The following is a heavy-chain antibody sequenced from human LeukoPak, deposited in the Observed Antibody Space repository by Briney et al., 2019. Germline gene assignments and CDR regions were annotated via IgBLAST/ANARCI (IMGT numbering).Heavy chain of an antibody. CDR3: ARDLIGTYTYGMDF. J-gene: IGHJ6*02. CDR1: GGFISTFY. V-gene: IGHV4-4*07. CDR2: MYASGSGSGRT. D-gene: IGHD1-14*01. Sequence: SETLSLTCTVSGGFISTFYWSWIRQPAGKGLEWIGRMYASGSGSGRTYYNPSLQTRVTMTGNTSKNQVSLKLNSVTAADTAVYYCARDLIGTYTYGMDFGAKGPRSPSP.